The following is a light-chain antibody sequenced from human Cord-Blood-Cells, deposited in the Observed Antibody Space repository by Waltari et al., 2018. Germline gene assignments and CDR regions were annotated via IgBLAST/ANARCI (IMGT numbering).Light chain of an antibody. CDR2: DAS. CDR3: QQRSNRPPT. CDR1: QSVSSY. J-gene: IGKJ1*01. Sequence: IVLTQSPATLSLSPGERATLSCRASQSVSSYLAWYQQKPGQAPRLLIYDASNRATGIPARFSGSGSGTDFTLTISSLEPEDFAVYYCQQRSNRPPTFGQGTKVESK. V-gene: IGKV3-11*01.